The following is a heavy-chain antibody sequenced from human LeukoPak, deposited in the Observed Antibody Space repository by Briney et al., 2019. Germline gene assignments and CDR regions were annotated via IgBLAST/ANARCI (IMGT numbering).Heavy chain of an antibody. V-gene: IGHV4-59*01. CDR1: GGSISSYY. Sequence: SETLSLTCTVSGGSISSYYWSWIRQPPGKGLERIGYIYYSGSTNYNPSLKSRVTISVDTSKNQFSLKLSSVTAADTAVYYCARVVGRDGYNCPQDWGQGTLVTVSS. D-gene: IGHD5-24*01. CDR3: ARVVGRDGYNCPQD. CDR2: IYYSGST. J-gene: IGHJ4*02.